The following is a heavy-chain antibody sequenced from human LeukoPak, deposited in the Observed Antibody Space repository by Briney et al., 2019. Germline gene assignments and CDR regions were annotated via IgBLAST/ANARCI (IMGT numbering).Heavy chain of an antibody. J-gene: IGHJ4*02. D-gene: IGHD1-1*01. CDR1: GGSFSGYY. Sequence: PSETLSLTCAVYGGSFSGYYWSWIRQPPGKGLEWIGEINHSGSTNYNPSLKSRGTISVDTCKNKFSLKLSSVTAADTAVYYCARGVVGRYFDYWGQGTLVTVSS. CDR2: INHSGST. CDR3: ARGVVGRYFDY. V-gene: IGHV4-34*01.